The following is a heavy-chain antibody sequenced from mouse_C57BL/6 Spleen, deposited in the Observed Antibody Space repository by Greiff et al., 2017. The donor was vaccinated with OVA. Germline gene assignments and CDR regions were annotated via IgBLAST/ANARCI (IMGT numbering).Heavy chain of an antibody. D-gene: IGHD2-3*01. J-gene: IGHJ2*01. V-gene: IGHV1-64*01. CDR3: ARAIDGYYYFDY. CDR1: GYTFTSYW. Sequence: QVQLQQPGAELVKPGASVKLSCKASGYTFTSYWMHWVKQRPGQGLEWIGMIHPNSGSTNYNEKFKSKATLTVDKSSSTAYMQLSSLTSEDSAVYYCARAIDGYYYFDYWGQGTTLTVSS. CDR2: IHPNSGST.